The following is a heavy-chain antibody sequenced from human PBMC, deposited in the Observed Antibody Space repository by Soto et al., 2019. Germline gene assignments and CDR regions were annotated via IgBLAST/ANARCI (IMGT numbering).Heavy chain of an antibody. CDR1: GGSFSGYY. CDR3: ARGRDMRKYYYYYYYMDV. J-gene: IGHJ6*03. Sequence: SETLSLTCAVYGGSFSGYYWSWIRQPPWKGLEWIGEINHSGSTNYNPSLKSRVTISVDTSKNQFSLKLSSVTAADTAVYYCARGRDMRKYYYYYYYMDVWGKGTTVTVSS. V-gene: IGHV4-34*01. CDR2: INHSGST. D-gene: IGHD2-15*01.